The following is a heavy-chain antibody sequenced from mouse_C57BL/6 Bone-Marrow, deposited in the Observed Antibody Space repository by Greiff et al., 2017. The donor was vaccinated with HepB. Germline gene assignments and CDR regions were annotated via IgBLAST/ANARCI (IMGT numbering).Heavy chain of an antibody. Sequence: EVKVVESGGGLVQPGGSLKLSCAASGFTFSDYYMYWVRQTPEKRLEWVAYISNGGGSTYYPDTVKGRFTISRDNAKNTLYLQMSRLKSEDTAMYYCARTGTDWYFDVWGTGTTVTVSS. CDR2: ISNGGGST. D-gene: IGHD4-1*01. V-gene: IGHV5-12*01. CDR3: ARTGTDWYFDV. CDR1: GFTFSDYY. J-gene: IGHJ1*03.